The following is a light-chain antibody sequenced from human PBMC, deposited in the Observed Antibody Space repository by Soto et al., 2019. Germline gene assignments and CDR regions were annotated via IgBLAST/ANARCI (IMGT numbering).Light chain of an antibody. Sequence: DIQMTQSPSSLSASVGDRVTITCRASESISSYLNWFQQKPGKAPKLLIYAASSLQSGVPSRFSGSGSGTDFTLTISSLQPDDFAAYYCHQSYSTPGTFGQGTKLEIK. CDR1: ESISSY. CDR3: HQSYSTPGT. CDR2: AAS. J-gene: IGKJ2*01. V-gene: IGKV1-39*01.